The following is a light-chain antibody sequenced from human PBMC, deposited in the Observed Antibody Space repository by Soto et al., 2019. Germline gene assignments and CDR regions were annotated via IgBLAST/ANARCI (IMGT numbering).Light chain of an antibody. Sequence: QSVLTQPPSVSEAPGQRVTISCTGSSSNMGAGYEAHWYQQVPGTAPKLLIYENNNRPSGVPDRFSGSKSGTSASLAITGLQAEDEAEYSCQSYDSSLSGYVFGTGTKVTVL. CDR3: QSYDSSLSGYV. J-gene: IGLJ1*01. CDR1: SSNMGAGYE. V-gene: IGLV1-40*01. CDR2: ENN.